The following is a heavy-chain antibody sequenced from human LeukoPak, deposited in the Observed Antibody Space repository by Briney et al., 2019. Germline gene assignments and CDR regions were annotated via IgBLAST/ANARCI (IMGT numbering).Heavy chain of an antibody. Sequence: GGSLRLSCAASGFTFSNYAMHWVSQAPGKGLEWVAVISYDGSNKYYADSVKGRFTISRDNSKNTLYLQMNSLRAEDTAVYYCAREPAANSDFDYWGQGTLVTVSS. D-gene: IGHD1-1*01. CDR2: ISYDGSNK. V-gene: IGHV3-30-3*01. CDR3: AREPAANSDFDY. J-gene: IGHJ4*02. CDR1: GFTFSNYA.